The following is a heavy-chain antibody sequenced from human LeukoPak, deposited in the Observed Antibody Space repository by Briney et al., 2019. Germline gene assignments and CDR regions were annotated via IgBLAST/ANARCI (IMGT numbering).Heavy chain of an antibody. V-gene: IGHV3-11*06. Sequence: PGGSLRLSCAASGFTFSDYFMSWVRQAPGKGLEWLSYISGRGNYVDYAESLKGRITTSRDNAKNSLYLQMSSLRAEDTAVYYCARSGIGATEIDYWGQGTLVTVSS. D-gene: IGHD6-13*01. CDR3: ARSGIGATEIDY. CDR2: ISGRGNYV. CDR1: GFTFSDYF. J-gene: IGHJ4*02.